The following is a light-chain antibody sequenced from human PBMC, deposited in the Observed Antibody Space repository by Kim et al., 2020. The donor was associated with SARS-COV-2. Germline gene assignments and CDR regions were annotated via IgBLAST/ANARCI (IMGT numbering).Light chain of an antibody. CDR2: QDS. V-gene: IGLV3-1*01. Sequence: SVSPGQTDSITCSGDKVGDKYACWYQQKPGQSPVVVIYQDSKRPSGIPERFSGSNSGNTATLTISGTQAMDEADYYCQAWDSSHGVFGTGTKVTVL. J-gene: IGLJ1*01. CDR1: KVGDKY. CDR3: QAWDSSHGV.